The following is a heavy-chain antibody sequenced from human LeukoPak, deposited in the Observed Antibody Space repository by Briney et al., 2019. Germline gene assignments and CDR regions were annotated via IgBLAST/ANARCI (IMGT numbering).Heavy chain of an antibody. Sequence: KASETLSLTCTVSGGSISSYYWSWIRHPPGKGLEWIGRIYTSGSTNYNPSPKSRVTISVDTSKNQFSLKLSSVTAADTAVYYCARDGRFLGLPDYWGQGTLVTVSS. CDR1: GGSISSYY. D-gene: IGHD3-3*01. J-gene: IGHJ4*02. CDR2: IYTSGST. CDR3: ARDGRFLGLPDY. V-gene: IGHV4-4*08.